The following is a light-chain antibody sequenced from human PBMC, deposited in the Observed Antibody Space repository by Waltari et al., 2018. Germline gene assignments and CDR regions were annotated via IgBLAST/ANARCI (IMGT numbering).Light chain of an antibody. J-gene: IGKJ4*01. Sequence: EIVLTQSPATLSLSPGERPTLSCRASQSVTTYLTWSQLKPGQAPRLLIYDASNRATGVPARFSGSGSGADFTLTISSLEPEDFAVYYCQQRSRWPTFGGGTKVEIK. CDR2: DAS. CDR3: QQRSRWPT. CDR1: QSVTTY. V-gene: IGKV3-11*01.